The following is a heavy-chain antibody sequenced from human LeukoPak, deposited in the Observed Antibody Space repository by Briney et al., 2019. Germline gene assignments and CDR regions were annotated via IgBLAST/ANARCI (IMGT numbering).Heavy chain of an antibody. J-gene: IGHJ4*02. D-gene: IGHD6-19*01. CDR1: GGSISSYY. CDR2: IYYSGST. V-gene: IGHV4-59*01. CDR3: ARRSIAVAGYYFDY. Sequence: SETLSLTCTVSGGSISSYYWSWIRQPPGKGLEWIGYIYYSGSTNYNPSLKSRVTISVDPSKNQFSLKLSSVTAADTAVYYCARRSIAVAGYYFDYWGQGTLVTVSS.